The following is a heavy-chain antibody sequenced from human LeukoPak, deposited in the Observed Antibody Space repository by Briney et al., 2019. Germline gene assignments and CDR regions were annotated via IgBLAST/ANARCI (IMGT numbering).Heavy chain of an antibody. D-gene: IGHD6-13*01. V-gene: IGHV3-23*01. J-gene: IGHJ4*02. Sequence: GGSLRLSCAASGFTFSSYAISWVRQAPGKGLEWVSGISASGGSTYYADSVKGWFTISRDHSKNTLYLQMNSLRAEDTAVYYCARLTAASGPYHLDYWGQGTLVTVSS. CDR3: ARLTAASGPYHLDY. CDR1: GFTFSSYA. CDR2: ISASGGST.